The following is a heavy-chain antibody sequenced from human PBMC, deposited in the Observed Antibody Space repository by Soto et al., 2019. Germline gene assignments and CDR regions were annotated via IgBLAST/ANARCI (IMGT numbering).Heavy chain of an antibody. CDR1: GFTVSSNY. CDR2: IYSGGST. Sequence: EVQLVESGGGLVQPGGSLRLSCAASGFTVSSNYMSWVRQAPGKGLEWASVIYSGGSTYYADSVKGRFTISRDNSKNTLYLQMNSLRAEDTAVYYCARDSEDPYYYSYYYMDVWGKGTTVTVSS. V-gene: IGHV3-66*01. J-gene: IGHJ6*03. CDR3: ARDSEDPYYYSYYYMDV.